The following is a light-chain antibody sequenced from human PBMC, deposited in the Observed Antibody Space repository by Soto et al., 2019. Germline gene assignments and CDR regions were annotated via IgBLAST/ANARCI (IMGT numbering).Light chain of an antibody. V-gene: IGKV3-20*01. Sequence: EIVLTQSPGTLSLSPGERATLSCRTSQSVSSKFLAWYQQKPGQAPRLLLYGVSTRATGIPDRFSGSGSGTDFTLTISRLEPEDFAVYYCQQYGGSPPFTFGQGTKLEI. CDR1: QSVSSKF. CDR3: QQYGGSPPFT. J-gene: IGKJ2*01. CDR2: GVS.